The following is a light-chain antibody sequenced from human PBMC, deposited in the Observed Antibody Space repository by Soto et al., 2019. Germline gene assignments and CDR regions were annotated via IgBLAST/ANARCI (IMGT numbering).Light chain of an antibody. J-gene: IGKJ1*01. Sequence: EIVLTQSAGSLSLSPGERGNLXCRASQSVSNNYLAWYQQKPGKAPRLLIYGASNRDTGITERFSGSGYGKDFNITISRLEPEDFAVYDCQQYGSSGTFGQGTKVDIK. CDR1: QSVSNNY. V-gene: IGKV3-20*01. CDR3: QQYGSSGT. CDR2: GAS.